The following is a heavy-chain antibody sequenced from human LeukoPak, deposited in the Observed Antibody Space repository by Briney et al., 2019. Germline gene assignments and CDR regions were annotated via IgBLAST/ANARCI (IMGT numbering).Heavy chain of an antibody. CDR3: ARVRGYSLFDY. V-gene: IGHV1-46*01. D-gene: IGHD5-18*01. CDR2: INPSGGTT. CDR1: GYSFTSYY. Sequence: ASVKGSCKAFGYSFTSYYMHWVRQAPGQGLEWMGIINPSGGTTSFAQRCQDRVTMTRDTSTSTVYMELSSLRSEDTAVYFCARVRGYSLFDYWGQGILVTVSS. J-gene: IGHJ4*02.